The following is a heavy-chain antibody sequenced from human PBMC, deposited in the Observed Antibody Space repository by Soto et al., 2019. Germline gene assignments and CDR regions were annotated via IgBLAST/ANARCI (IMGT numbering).Heavy chain of an antibody. V-gene: IGHV4-30-4*01. J-gene: IGHJ3*02. D-gene: IGHD3-3*01. Sequence: SETLSLTCTVSGGSISSGDYYWSWIRQPPGKGLEWIGYIYYSGSTYYNPSLKSRVTISVDTSKNQFSLKLSSVTAADTAVYYCARGDDFWSGYYTAGAFDIWGQGTMVTVSS. CDR1: GGSISSGDYY. CDR3: ARGDDFWSGYYTAGAFDI. CDR2: IYYSGST.